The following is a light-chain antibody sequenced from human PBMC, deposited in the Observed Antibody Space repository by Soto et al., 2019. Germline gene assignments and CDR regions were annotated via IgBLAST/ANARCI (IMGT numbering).Light chain of an antibody. Sequence: QSVLTQPASVSGSPGQSITISCTGTNSDVGGYNYFSWYQQHPGKAPKLMIYAVTDRPSGVSSRFSGSKSGNTASLTISGLQADYEADCYRRSYTSSRTLFGSGTKATVL. J-gene: IGLJ1*01. V-gene: IGLV2-14*01. CDR1: NSDVGGYNY. CDR3: RSYTSSRTL. CDR2: AVT.